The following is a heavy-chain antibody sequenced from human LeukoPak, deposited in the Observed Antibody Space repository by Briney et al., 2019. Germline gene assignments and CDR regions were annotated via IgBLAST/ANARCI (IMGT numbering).Heavy chain of an antibody. CDR2: ITGSGGST. CDR1: RFSFSSYD. CDR3: AVRSKGMWYFDL. V-gene: IGHV3-23*01. Sequence: GGSLRLSCAASRFSFSSYDMSWVRQAPGKGLEWVSAITGSGGSTYYADSVKGRFTISRDNSKNTLYLQMNSLRAEDTAVYYCAVRSKGMWYFDLWGRGTLVTVSS. J-gene: IGHJ2*01.